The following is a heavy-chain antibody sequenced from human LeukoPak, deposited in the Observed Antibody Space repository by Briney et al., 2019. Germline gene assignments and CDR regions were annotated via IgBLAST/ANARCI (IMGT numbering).Heavy chain of an antibody. V-gene: IGHV1-46*03. CDR3: ARGHHAHYYYDSSGPGGDC. D-gene: IGHD3-22*01. CDR1: GYTFTSYY. Sequence: ASVKVSCKASGYTFTSYYMHWVRQAPGQGLEWMGIINPSGGSTSYAQKFQGRVTMTRDTSTSTVYMELSSLRSEDTAVYYCARGHHAHYYYDSSGPGGDCWGQGTLVTVSS. J-gene: IGHJ4*02. CDR2: INPSGGST.